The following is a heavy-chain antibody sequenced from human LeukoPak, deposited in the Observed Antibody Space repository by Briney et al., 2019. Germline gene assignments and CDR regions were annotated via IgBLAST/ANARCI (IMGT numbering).Heavy chain of an antibody. CDR3: ARDTSSWTSYNWFDP. V-gene: IGHV1-18*01. CDR2: ISAYNGDT. Sequence: ASVKVSCKASGDTITNYALNWVRQAPGQGLDWMGWISAYNGDTNYAQKLQGRVTMTTDTSTSTAYMELRSLRSDDTAVYYCARDTSSWTSYNWFDPWGQGTLVTVSS. CDR1: GDTITNYA. J-gene: IGHJ5*02. D-gene: IGHD6-13*01.